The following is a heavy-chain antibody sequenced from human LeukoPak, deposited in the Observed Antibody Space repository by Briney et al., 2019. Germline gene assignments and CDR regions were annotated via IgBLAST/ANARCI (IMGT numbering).Heavy chain of an antibody. CDR1: GGSIRSYY. V-gene: IGHV4-59*01. CDR2: VDHTGSA. D-gene: IGHD4-11*01. CDR3: ARGRVSSSTWYSIYYYFFYMDF. J-gene: IGHJ6*03. Sequence: SETLSLTCTVSGGSIRSYYWSWIRQPPGKGLEWIGYVDHTGSAKFNPSLNGRVSISRDTSNNFFSLRLRSVTAADTAVYFCARGRVSSSTWYSIYYYFFYMDFWGKGTTVTVSS.